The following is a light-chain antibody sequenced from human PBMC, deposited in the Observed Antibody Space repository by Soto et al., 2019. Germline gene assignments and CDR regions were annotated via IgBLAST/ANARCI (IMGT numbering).Light chain of an antibody. Sequence: EIVLPQSPGTLSLSQGERATLSCRASQSVSSNYLTWYKQKPGQAPRLLIYGASSRATGIPDRFSGSGSGADFTLTSSRLEPEDCAVYYCQQYGSSPFTFGPGTKVYI. V-gene: IGKV3-20*01. CDR3: QQYGSSPFT. CDR1: QSVSSNY. CDR2: GAS. J-gene: IGKJ3*01.